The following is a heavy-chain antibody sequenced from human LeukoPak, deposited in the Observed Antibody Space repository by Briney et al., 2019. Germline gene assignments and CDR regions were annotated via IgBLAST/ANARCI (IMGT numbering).Heavy chain of an antibody. Sequence: GGSLRLSCAVSGFTFSSYSMNWVRQAPGKGLEWVSSISSSSSYIYYADSVKGRFTISRDNAKNSLYLQMNSLRAEDTAVYYCARARVGLGYCSGGSCYGEAYWGQGTLVTVSS. CDR3: ARARVGLGYCSGGSCYGEAY. CDR2: ISSSSSYI. CDR1: GFTFSSYS. V-gene: IGHV3-21*01. D-gene: IGHD2-15*01. J-gene: IGHJ4*02.